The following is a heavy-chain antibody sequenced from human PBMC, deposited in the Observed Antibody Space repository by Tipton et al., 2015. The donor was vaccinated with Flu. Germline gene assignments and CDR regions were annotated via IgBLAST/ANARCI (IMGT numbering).Heavy chain of an antibody. J-gene: IGHJ5*02. Sequence: TLSLTYAVSGDYINRGAYWGWIRQPPGKGLEWIGSRYSGGATYYNPSLKRRVTISGDTSKNQFSLNLASLPAADTAVYYCARRASDNRPFETWGQGTLVTVSS. CDR2: RYSGGAT. D-gene: IGHD1-14*01. CDR3: ARRASDNRPFET. CDR1: GDYINRGAY. V-gene: IGHV4-38-2*01.